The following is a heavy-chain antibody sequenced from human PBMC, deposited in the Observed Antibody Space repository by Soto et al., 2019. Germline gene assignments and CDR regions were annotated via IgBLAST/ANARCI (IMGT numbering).Heavy chain of an antibody. CDR3: ARMEASGRYTNYFDY. D-gene: IGHD3-10*01. Sequence: SGPTLVNPTQTLTLTCTFSGFSLTTGGMGVAWIRQPPGKALEWLALIYWDDDKRYSPSLENRLSITKDTSKNQVVLTMTNMDPVDTATYYCARMEASGRYTNYFDYWGQGILVTVS. CDR1: GFSLTTGGMG. V-gene: IGHV2-5*02. J-gene: IGHJ4*02. CDR2: IYWDDDK.